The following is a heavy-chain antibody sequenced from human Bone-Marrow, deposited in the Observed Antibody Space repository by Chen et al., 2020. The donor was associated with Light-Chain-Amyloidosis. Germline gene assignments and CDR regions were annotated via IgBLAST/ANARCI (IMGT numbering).Heavy chain of an antibody. CDR2: IYPDDSDA. V-gene: IGHV5-51*01. CDR1: GYTFPNYW. D-gene: IGHD5-12*01. Sequence: EVQLEQSRPEVKKPGESLKISCKGSGYTFPNYWIGWVRQMPGKGLEWMGVIYPDDSDARYSPSFGGPVTISADKSITTAYLQWRSLKASDTAMYYCARRRDGYNFDYWGQGTLVTVSS. J-gene: IGHJ4*02. CDR3: ARRRDGYNFDY.